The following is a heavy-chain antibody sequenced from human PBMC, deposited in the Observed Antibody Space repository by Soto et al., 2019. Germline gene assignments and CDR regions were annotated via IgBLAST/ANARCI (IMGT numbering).Heavy chain of an antibody. CDR1: GGSFSGYF. Sequence: QVQLQQWGAGLLKPSETLSLTCAVYGGSFSGYFRSWFRQPPGKGLEWIGEINHSGNTNYNPSLKSRVTVSVDTSKNQFSLKLNSMTAADTAVYYCARGSHYDFSSGYADSFDVWGQGTMVTVSS. J-gene: IGHJ3*01. CDR2: INHSGNT. V-gene: IGHV4-34*01. D-gene: IGHD3-3*01. CDR3: ARGSHYDFSSGYADSFDV.